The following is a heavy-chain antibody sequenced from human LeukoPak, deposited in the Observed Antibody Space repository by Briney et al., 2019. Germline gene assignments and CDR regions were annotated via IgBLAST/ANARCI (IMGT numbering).Heavy chain of an antibody. Sequence: SETLSLTCTVTGASISGHYLTWLRQPPGKGLEWIGYISHIGSTNYNPSLKSRVTISVDTSKNQFSLKLTSVTAADTAVYYCARDRISINALDMWGQGTMVTVSS. J-gene: IGHJ3*02. CDR3: ARDRISINALDM. V-gene: IGHV4-59*11. D-gene: IGHD1-14*01. CDR2: ISHIGST. CDR1: GASISGHY.